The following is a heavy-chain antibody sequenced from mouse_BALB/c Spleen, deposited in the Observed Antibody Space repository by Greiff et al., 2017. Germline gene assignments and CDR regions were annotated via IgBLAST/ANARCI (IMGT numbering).Heavy chain of an antibody. CDR3: TRRGIYYDYDVWFAY. J-gene: IGHJ3*01. CDR2: INPSNGGT. D-gene: IGHD2-4*01. V-gene: IGHV1S81*02. Sequence: QVQLQQSGAELVKPGASVKLSCKASGYTFTSYYMYRVKQRPGQGLEWIGEINPSNGGTNFNEKFKSKATLTVDKSSSTAYMQLSSLTSEDSAVYYCTRRGIYYDYDVWFAYWGQGTLVTVSA. CDR1: GYTFTSYY.